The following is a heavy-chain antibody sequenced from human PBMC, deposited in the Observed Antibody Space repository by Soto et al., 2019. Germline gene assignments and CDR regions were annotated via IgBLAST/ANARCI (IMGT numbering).Heavy chain of an antibody. CDR3: ARAVMSIAARGYYYYGMDV. Sequence: VASVKVSCKASGGTFSSYAISWVRQAPGQGLEWMGGIIPIFGTANYAQKFQGRVTITADESTSTAYMELSSLRSEDTAVYYCARAVMSIAARGYYYYGMDVWGQGTTVTVSS. V-gene: IGHV1-69*13. J-gene: IGHJ6*02. CDR1: GGTFSSYA. CDR2: IIPIFGTA. D-gene: IGHD6-6*01.